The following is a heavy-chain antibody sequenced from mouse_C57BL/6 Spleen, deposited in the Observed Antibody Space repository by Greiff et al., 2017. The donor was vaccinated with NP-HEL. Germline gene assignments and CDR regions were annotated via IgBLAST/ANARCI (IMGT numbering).Heavy chain of an antibody. V-gene: IGHV1-47*01. CDR3: ERRKTYDYDGDYYAMDY. Sequence: VQLQQSGAELVKPGASVKMSCKASGYTFTTYPIEWMKQNHGKSLEWIGNFHPYNDDTKYNEKFKGKATLTVEKSSSTVYLELSRLTSDDSAVYYCERRKTYDYDGDYYAMDYWGQGTSVTVSS. CDR1: GYTFTTYP. CDR2: FHPYNDDT. J-gene: IGHJ4*01. D-gene: IGHD2-4*01.